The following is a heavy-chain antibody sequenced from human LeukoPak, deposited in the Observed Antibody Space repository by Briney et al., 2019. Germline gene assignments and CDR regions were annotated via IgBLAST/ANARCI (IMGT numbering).Heavy chain of an antibody. CDR2: INPNSGGT. CDR3: ARGVYGDYRSDWFDP. CDR1: GYTFTGYY. D-gene: IGHD4-17*01. Sequence: ASVKVSCKASGYTFTGYYMHWVRQAPGQGLEWMGWINPNSGGTNYAQKFQGRVTMTRDTSISTAYMELSRLRSDDTAVYYCARGVYGDYRSDWFDPWGQGTLVSVS. V-gene: IGHV1-2*02. J-gene: IGHJ5*02.